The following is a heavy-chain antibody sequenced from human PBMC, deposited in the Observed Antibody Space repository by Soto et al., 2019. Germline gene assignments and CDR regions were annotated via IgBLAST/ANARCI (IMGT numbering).Heavy chain of an antibody. J-gene: IGHJ3*02. V-gene: IGHV4-59*01. D-gene: IGHD1-26*01. CDR2: IYYSGST. CDR3: ARVGYYYSNAFDI. Sequence: PSETLSLTCTVSGGSISSYYWSWIRQPPGKGLEWIGYIYYSGSTNYNPSLKSRVTISVDTSKNQFSLKLSSVTAADTAVYYCARVGYYYSNAFDIWGQGTMVTVSS. CDR1: GGSISSYY.